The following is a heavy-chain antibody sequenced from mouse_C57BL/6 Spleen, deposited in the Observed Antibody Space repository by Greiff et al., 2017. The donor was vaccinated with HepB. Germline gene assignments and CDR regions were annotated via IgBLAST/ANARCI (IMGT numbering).Heavy chain of an antibody. V-gene: IGHV14-4*01. CDR2: IDPENGDT. Sequence: EVQLQQSGAELVRPGASVKLSCTASGFNIKDDYMHWVKQRPEQGLEWIGWIDPENGDTEYASKFQGKATITADTSSNTAYLQLSSLTSEDTAVYYCTTKITSTHYFDYWGQGTTLTVSS. J-gene: IGHJ2*01. CDR3: TTKITSTHYFDY. D-gene: IGHD1-1*01. CDR1: GFNIKDDY.